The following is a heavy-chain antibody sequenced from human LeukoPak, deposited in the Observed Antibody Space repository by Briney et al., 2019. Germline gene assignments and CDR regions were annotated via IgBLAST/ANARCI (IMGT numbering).Heavy chain of an antibody. CDR1: GGSISGTNW. Sequence: SETLSLTCGVSGGSISGTNWWSWVRQPPGQGLEWIGEISLAGQTNYNPSLNGRVTMSLDKSSNQLSLHLTSVTAADTATYYCSRESGPFCPFGYWGQGTLVIVSA. J-gene: IGHJ4*02. V-gene: IGHV4/OR15-8*02. CDR2: ISLAGQT. D-gene: IGHD1-26*01. CDR3: SRESGPFCPFGY.